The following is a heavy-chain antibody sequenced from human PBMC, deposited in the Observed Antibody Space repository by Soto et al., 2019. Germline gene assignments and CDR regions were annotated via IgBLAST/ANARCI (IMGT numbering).Heavy chain of an antibody. D-gene: IGHD2-21*02. CDR2: IWNNGRT. Sequence: EVQVVESGGGLTQPGGSLRLSCGVSGFTVTNNHVTWVRQSTGKGLECVSVIWNNGRTSYADSVKGRFTISRDNSKNTVYLQMKSLRAEDTAMYYCTGFGGNSVWGQGTLVTVSS. J-gene: IGHJ4*02. CDR3: TGFGGNSV. CDR1: GFTVTNNH. V-gene: IGHV3-53*01.